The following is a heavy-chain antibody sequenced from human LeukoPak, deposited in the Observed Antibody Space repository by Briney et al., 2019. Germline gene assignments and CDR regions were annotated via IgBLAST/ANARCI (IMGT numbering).Heavy chain of an antibody. CDR3: ARGGTPLLWFGELFLETPWFDP. Sequence: SVKVSCKASGGTFSSYAISWVRQAPGQGLEWMGGIIPIFGTANYAQKFQGRVTITADKSTSTAYMELSSLRSEDTAVYYCARGGTPLLWFGELFLETPWFDPWGQGTLVTVSS. D-gene: IGHD3-10*01. CDR2: IIPIFGTA. V-gene: IGHV1-69*06. CDR1: GGTFSSYA. J-gene: IGHJ5*02.